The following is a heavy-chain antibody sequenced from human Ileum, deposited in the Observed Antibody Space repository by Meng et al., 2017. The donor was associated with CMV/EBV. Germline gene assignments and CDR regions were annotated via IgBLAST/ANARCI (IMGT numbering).Heavy chain of an antibody. D-gene: IGHD3-22*01. CDR1: GGSITSRSYY. J-gene: IGHJ4*02. CDR2: FHYGGST. V-gene: IGHV4-39*01. CDR3: ATTYDTSGYSTYYFDY. Sequence: QLQLQESGPGLVKPSETLSLTCIVSGGSITSRSYYWGWIRQPPGKGLEWIGSFHYGGSTYYNPSLKSRFTISADSSKNQFSLKLSSVTVADTAVYYCATTYDTSGYSTYYFDYWGQGSLVTVSS.